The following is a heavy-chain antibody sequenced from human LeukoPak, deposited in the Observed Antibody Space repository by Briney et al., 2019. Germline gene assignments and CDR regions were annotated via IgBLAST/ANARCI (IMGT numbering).Heavy chain of an antibody. J-gene: IGHJ6*03. CDR3: ARADYVWGSYRYPYYYYYMDV. V-gene: IGHV3-48*03. D-gene: IGHD3-16*02. CDR1: GFTFSSYE. CDR2: ISSSGSTI. Sequence: GGSLRLSCAASGFTFSSYEMNWVRQAPGKGLEWVSYISSSGSTIYYADSVKGRFTISRDNAKNSLYLQMNSLRAEDTAVYYCARADYVWGSYRYPYYYYYMDVWGEGTTVTISS.